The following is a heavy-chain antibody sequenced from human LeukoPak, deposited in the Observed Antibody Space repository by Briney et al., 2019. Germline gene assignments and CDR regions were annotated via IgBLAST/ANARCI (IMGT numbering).Heavy chain of an antibody. Sequence: GGSLRPSCAASGFTFSSYAMSWVRQAPGKGLKWVSALSGSGGSTYYADSVKGRFTISRDNSKNTLYLHMNSLRAEDTAVYYCAKDPSEDYGDYVVWFDPWGQGTLVTVSS. CDR1: GFTFSSYA. CDR2: LSGSGGST. CDR3: AKDPSEDYGDYVVWFDP. J-gene: IGHJ5*02. D-gene: IGHD4-17*01. V-gene: IGHV3-23*01.